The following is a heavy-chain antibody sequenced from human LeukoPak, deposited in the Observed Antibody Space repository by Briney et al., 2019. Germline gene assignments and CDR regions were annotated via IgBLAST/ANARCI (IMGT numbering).Heavy chain of an antibody. D-gene: IGHD5-12*01. CDR1: GYTFTSYG. Sequence: ASVKVSCKASGYTFTSYGISWVRQAPGQGLEWMGWSSAYNGNTNYAQKLQGRVTMTTDTSTSTAYMELRSLRSDDTAVYYCATRRGYSGYGGMGYAFDIWGQGTMVTVSS. CDR3: ATRRGYSGYGGMGYAFDI. CDR2: SSAYNGNT. J-gene: IGHJ3*02. V-gene: IGHV1-18*01.